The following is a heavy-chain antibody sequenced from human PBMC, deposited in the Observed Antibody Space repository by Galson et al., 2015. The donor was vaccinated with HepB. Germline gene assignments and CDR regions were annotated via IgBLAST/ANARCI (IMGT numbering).Heavy chain of an antibody. CDR3: VPTVVILYFFEY. D-gene: IGHD4-23*01. CDR1: GFTFSSYA. V-gene: IGHV3-30*04. J-gene: IGHJ4*02. CDR2: ISYDGSNK. Sequence: SLRLSCAASGFTFSSYAMHWVRQAPGKGLEWVAVISYDGSNKYYADSVKGRFTISRDNSKNTLYLQMNSLRGDDTAVYYCVPTVVILYFFEYWGQGTLVTVSS.